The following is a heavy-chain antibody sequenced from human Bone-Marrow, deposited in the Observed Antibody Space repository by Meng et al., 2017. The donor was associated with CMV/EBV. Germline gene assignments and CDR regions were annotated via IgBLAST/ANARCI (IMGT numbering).Heavy chain of an antibody. J-gene: IGHJ6*02. V-gene: IGHV3-23*03. CDR1: GFTFSSYA. D-gene: IGHD2-2*01. Sequence: GESLKISCAASGFTFSSYAMSWVRQAPGKGLEWVSVIYSGGSATYYADSVKGRFTISRDNPKNTLYLQMNSLRAEDTAVYYCAKRSPAAIGDVWGQGTTVTVS. CDR3: AKRSPAAIGDV. CDR2: IYSGGSAT.